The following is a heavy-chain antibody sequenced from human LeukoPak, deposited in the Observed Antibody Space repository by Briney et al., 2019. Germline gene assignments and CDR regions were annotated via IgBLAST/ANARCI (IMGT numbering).Heavy chain of an antibody. CDR1: GFTSSNAW. D-gene: IGHD6-13*01. V-gene: IGHV3-15*01. J-gene: IGHJ4*02. Sequence: PGGSLRLSCAASGFTSSNAWMSWVRQAPGKGLEWVGRIKSKTDGGTTDYAAPVKGRFTISRDDSKNTLYLQMNSLKTEDTAVYYCTTDPQYSSSQSPHDYWGQGTLVTVSS. CDR2: IKSKTDGGTT. CDR3: TTDPQYSSSQSPHDY.